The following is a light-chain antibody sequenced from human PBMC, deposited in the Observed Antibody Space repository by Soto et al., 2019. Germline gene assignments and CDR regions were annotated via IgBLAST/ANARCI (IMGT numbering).Light chain of an antibody. J-gene: IGKJ5*01. Sequence: DIQMTQSPSTLSASVGDTVTITCRASQSVSTWLAWYQQTPGKAPKLLMYDASTLESGAPARFSGSGSGTEYTLTISSLQPEDFATYHCQEYKTWTFGQAARLEI. CDR2: DAS. CDR1: QSVSTW. CDR3: QEYKTWT. V-gene: IGKV1-5*01.